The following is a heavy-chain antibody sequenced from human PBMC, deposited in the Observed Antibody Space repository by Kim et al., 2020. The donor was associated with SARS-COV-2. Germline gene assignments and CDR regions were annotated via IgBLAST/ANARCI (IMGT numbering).Heavy chain of an antibody. D-gene: IGHD3-22*01. CDR3: AYAASYYDSSGYYGLFDY. Sequence: SGPTLVNPTQTLTLTCTFSGFSLSTSGVGVGWIRQPPGKALEWLALIYWDDDKRYSPSLKSRLTITKDTPKNQVVLTMTNMDPVDTATYYCAYAASYYDSSGYYGLFDYWGQGTLVTVSS. V-gene: IGHV2-5*02. J-gene: IGHJ4*02. CDR1: GFSLSTSGVG. CDR2: IYWDDDK.